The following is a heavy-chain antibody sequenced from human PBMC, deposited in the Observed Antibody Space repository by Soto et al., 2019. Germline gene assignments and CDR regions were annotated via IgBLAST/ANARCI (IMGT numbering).Heavy chain of an antibody. D-gene: IGHD6-13*01. CDR1: GGSISSGDYY. V-gene: IGHV4-30-4*01. CDR2: IYYSGST. Sequence: SETLSLTCTVSGGSISSGDYYWSWIRQPPGKGLEWIGYIYYSGSTYYNPSLKSRVTISVDTSKNQFSLKLSSVTAADTAVYYFARDQEQLGPYYFGYRGQGTLVTVSS. J-gene: IGHJ4*02. CDR3: ARDQEQLGPYYFGY.